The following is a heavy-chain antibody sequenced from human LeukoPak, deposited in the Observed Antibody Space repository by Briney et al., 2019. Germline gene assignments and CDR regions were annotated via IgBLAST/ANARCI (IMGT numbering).Heavy chain of an antibody. CDR1: GFTFSSYG. V-gene: IGHV3-30*18. J-gene: IGHJ4*02. Sequence: PGGSLRLSCAASGFTFSSYGMHWVRQAPGKGLEWVAVISYDGSNKYYADSAKGRFTISRDNSKNTLYLQMNSLRAEDTAVYYCAKRRGAGNYYFDYWGQGTLVTVSS. CDR2: ISYDGSNK. CDR3: AKRRGAGNYYFDY.